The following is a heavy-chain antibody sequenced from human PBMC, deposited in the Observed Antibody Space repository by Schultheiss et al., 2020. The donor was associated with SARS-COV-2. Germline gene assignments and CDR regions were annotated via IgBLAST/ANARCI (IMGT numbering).Heavy chain of an antibody. D-gene: IGHD3-10*01. CDR3: ARAGSGSYRAYYYMDV. V-gene: IGHV4-59*12. J-gene: IGHJ6*03. Sequence: SETLSLTCTVSGGSISSYYWSWIRQPPGKGLEWIGYIYYSGSTNYNPSLKSRVTISVDTSKNQFSLKLSSVTAADTAVYYCARAGSGSYRAYYYMDVWGKGTTVTVSS. CDR2: IYYSGST. CDR1: GGSISSYY.